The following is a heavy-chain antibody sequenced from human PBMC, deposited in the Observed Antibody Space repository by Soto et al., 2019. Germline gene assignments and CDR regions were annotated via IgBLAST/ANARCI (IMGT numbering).Heavy chain of an antibody. Sequence: GGSLRLSCAASRFTFSSYAMSWVRQAPGKGLEWVSAISGSGGSTYYADSVKGRFTISRDNSKNTLYLQMNSLRAEDTAVYYCAKVLEYSSSSPFDYWGQGTLVTVSS. J-gene: IGHJ4*02. V-gene: IGHV3-23*01. CDR3: AKVLEYSSSSPFDY. CDR2: ISGSGGST. D-gene: IGHD6-6*01. CDR1: RFTFSSYA.